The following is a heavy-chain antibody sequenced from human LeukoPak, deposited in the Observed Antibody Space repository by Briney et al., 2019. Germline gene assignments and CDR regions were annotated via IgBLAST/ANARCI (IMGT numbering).Heavy chain of an antibody. D-gene: IGHD2-2*01. V-gene: IGHV4-34*01. CDR2: INHSGST. Sequence: PSETLSLTCAVYGGSFSGYYWSWIRQPPGKGLEWIGEINHSGSTNYNPSLKSRVTISVDTSKNQFSLKLSSVTAADTAVYYCARVFNCSTSCPRGGYFDYWGQGTLVTVSS. CDR3: ARVFNCSTSCPRGGYFDY. J-gene: IGHJ4*02. CDR1: GGSFSGYY.